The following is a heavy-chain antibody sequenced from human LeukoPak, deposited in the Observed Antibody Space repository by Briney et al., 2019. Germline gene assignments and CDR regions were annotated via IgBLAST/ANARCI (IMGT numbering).Heavy chain of an antibody. Sequence: GGSLRLSCSASGFTFSSYAMHWVHQATAKGLEYVSAISSNGGSTYYADSVKGRFTISRDNSKNTLYLQMSSLRAEDTAVYYCVKGDDYVWGSCYLDYWGQGTLVTVSS. CDR2: ISSNGGST. J-gene: IGHJ4*02. V-gene: IGHV3-64D*06. D-gene: IGHD3-16*01. CDR1: GFTFSSYA. CDR3: VKGDDYVWGSCYLDY.